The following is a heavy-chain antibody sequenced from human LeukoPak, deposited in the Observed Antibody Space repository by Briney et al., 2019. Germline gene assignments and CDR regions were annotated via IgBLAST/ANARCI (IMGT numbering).Heavy chain of an antibody. CDR2: ISRGAIDI. D-gene: IGHD3-16*02. CDR1: GFTFSSYS. Sequence: EGSLRLSCAASGFTFSSYSMNWVRQAPGKGLEWVSAISRGAIDIYYADSVQGRFTISRDDSKNAVYLQMNNLRSEDTAVYYCTKEVWGSYPDWGQGTLVTVSS. V-gene: IGHV3-21*04. J-gene: IGHJ4*02. CDR3: TKEVWGSYPD.